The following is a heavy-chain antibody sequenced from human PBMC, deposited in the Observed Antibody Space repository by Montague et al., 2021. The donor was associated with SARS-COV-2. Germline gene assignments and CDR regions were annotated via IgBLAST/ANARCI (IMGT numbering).Heavy chain of an antibody. CDR2: IYYSGST. D-gene: IGHD4-11*01. J-gene: IGHJ6*02. Sequence: SETLSLTCSVSGDSISNYSWGWIRQSPGKGLEWIGYIYYSGSTNYNPSLTSRVTISVDTSKNQVSLKLTSVTAADTAVYYRARHLRVTTVTSHMYHYAMDVWGQGTTVTVSS. CDR1: GDSISNYS. CDR3: ARHLRVTTVTSHMYHYAMDV. V-gene: IGHV4-59*08.